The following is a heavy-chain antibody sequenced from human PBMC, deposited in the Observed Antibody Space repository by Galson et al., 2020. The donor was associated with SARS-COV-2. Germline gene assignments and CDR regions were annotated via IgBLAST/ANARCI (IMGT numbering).Heavy chain of an antibody. J-gene: IGHJ3*02. CDR2: IYYSGST. V-gene: IGHV4-59*13. CDR3: ARDGAYDLNGSSRAFDI. CDR1: GGSISSYY. D-gene: IGHD1-20*01. Sequence: SETLSLTCTVSGGSISSYYWSWIRQPPGKGLEWIGYIYYSGSTNYNPSLKSRVTISVDTSKNQFSLKLSSVTAADTAVYYCARDGAYDLNGSSRAFDIWGQGTMVTVSS.